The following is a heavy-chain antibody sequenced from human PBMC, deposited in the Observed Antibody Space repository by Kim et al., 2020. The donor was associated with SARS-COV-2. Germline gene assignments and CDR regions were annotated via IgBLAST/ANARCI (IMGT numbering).Heavy chain of an antibody. D-gene: IGHD5-12*01. CDR1: GFTFDDYA. CDR3: AKSPYRGYSGYDLNY. J-gene: IGHJ4*02. Sequence: GGSLRLSCAASGFTFDDYAMHWVRQAPGKGLEWVSGISWNSGSIGYADSVKGRFTISRDNAKNSLYLQMNSLRAEDTALYYCAKSPYRGYSGYDLNYWGQGTLVTVSS. CDR2: ISWNSGSI. V-gene: IGHV3-9*01.